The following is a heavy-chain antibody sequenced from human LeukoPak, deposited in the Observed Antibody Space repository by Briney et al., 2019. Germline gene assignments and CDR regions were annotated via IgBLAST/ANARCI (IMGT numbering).Heavy chain of an antibody. CDR2: IIPIFGAA. D-gene: IGHD6-13*01. Sequence: GASVKVXCKASGGTFSSYAISWVRQAPGQGLEWMGGIIPIFGAANYAQKFQGGVTITADESTSTAYMELSSLRSEDTAVYYCARSLAIAVAAASYFDYWGLGTLVIVSS. CDR3: ARSLAIAVAAASYFDY. J-gene: IGHJ4*02. CDR1: GGTFSSYA. V-gene: IGHV1-69*13.